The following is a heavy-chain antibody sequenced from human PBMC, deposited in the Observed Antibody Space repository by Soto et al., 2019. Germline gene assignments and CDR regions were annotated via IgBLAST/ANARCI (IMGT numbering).Heavy chain of an antibody. CDR1: GFTFSSYA. D-gene: IGHD6-13*01. CDR3: AKDGQYSSSWYYFDY. J-gene: IGHJ4*02. V-gene: IGHV3-23*01. Sequence: EVQLLESGGGLVQPGGSLRLSCAASGFTFSSYAMSWVRQAPGKGLEWVSAISGSGGSTYYADSVKGRFTISRDNSKNTLYLQMSSLRAEDTAVYYCAKDGQYSSSWYYFDYWGQGTLVTVSS. CDR2: ISGSGGST.